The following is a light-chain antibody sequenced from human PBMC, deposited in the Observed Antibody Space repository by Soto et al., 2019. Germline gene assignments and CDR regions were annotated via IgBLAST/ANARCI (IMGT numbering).Light chain of an antibody. Sequence: EIVLTQSPGTLSLSPGERATLSCRASQSISSSYLAWYQQKPGQAPRLLVYGASSRATGTPDRFSGSGSGTDFTLTISRLEPEDFAVYYCQQYGSSRFTFGPGTKADIK. CDR3: QQYGSSRFT. CDR1: QSISSSY. J-gene: IGKJ3*01. V-gene: IGKV3-20*01. CDR2: GAS.